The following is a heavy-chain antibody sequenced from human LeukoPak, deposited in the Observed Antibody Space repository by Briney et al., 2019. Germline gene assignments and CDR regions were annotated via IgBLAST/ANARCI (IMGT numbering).Heavy chain of an antibody. J-gene: IGHJ4*02. CDR2: IYHSGGT. V-gene: IGHV4-34*01. D-gene: IGHD6-19*01. Sequence: SETLPLTCAVFGGSFSSYYWTWIRQPPGRGLEWIGNIYHSGGTDYNPSLKSRVTTSIDTSKNQFSLKLTSVTAADTAVYYCARVPYIAVAGTSGYFDYWGQGTLVTVSS. CDR3: ARVPYIAVAGTSGYFDY. CDR1: GGSFSSYY.